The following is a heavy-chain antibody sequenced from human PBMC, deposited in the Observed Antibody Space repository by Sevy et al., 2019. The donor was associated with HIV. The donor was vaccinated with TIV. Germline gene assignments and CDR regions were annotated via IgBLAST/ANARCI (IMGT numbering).Heavy chain of an antibody. V-gene: IGHV3-48*02. D-gene: IGHD6-19*01. CDR3: ARPGSGRFEFDS. CDR2: IGSTGPTI. Sequence: GGSLRLSCVASGFTFSRYSVNWVRQAPGKGLEWVSNIGSTGPTIYYADSVKGRFTISRDNAKNSLYLQMNSLREEDTAVYYCARPGSGRFEFDSWGQGTLVTVSS. CDR1: GFTFSRYS. J-gene: IGHJ4*02.